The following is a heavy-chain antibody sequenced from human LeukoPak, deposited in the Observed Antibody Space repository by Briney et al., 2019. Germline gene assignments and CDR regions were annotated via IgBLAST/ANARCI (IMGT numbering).Heavy chain of an antibody. CDR2: IYYSGST. CDR3: ARSDTYYDILTGYFVSNWFDP. Sequence: SETLSLTCTVSGGSISSYYWSWIRQPPGKGLEWIGYIYYSGSTNYNPPLKSRVTISVDTSKNQFSLKLSSVTAADTAVYYCARSDTYYDILTGYFVSNWFDPWGQGTLVTVSS. J-gene: IGHJ5*02. D-gene: IGHD3-9*01. V-gene: IGHV4-59*01. CDR1: GGSISSYY.